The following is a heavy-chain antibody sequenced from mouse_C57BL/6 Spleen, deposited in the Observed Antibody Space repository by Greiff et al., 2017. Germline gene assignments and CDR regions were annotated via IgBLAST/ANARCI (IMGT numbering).Heavy chain of an antibody. CDR3: ARNEVYYDYDDWFAY. CDR1: GYTFTEYT. CDR2: FYPGSGSI. J-gene: IGHJ3*01. Sequence: QVHVKQSGAELVKPGASVKLSCKASGYTFTEYTIHWVKQRSGQGLEWIGWFYPGSGSIKYNEKFKDKATLTADKSSSTVYMELSRLTSEDSAVYFCARNEVYYDYDDWFAYWGQGTLVTVSA. V-gene: IGHV1-62-2*01. D-gene: IGHD2-4*01.